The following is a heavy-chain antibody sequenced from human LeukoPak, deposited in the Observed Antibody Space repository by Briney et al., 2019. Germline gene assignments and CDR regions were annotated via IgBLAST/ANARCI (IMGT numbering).Heavy chain of an antibody. CDR3: AKDLEARDGYNCSFDY. J-gene: IGHJ4*02. CDR2: ISSNGGST. CDR1: GFTFSSYA. V-gene: IGHV3-64*01. Sequence: PGGSLRLSCAASGFTFSSYAMHWVRQAPGKGLEYVSAISSNGGSTYYANSVKGRFTISRDNSKNTLYLQMNSLRAEDTAVYYCAKDLEARDGYNCSFDYWGQGTLVTVSS. D-gene: IGHD5-24*01.